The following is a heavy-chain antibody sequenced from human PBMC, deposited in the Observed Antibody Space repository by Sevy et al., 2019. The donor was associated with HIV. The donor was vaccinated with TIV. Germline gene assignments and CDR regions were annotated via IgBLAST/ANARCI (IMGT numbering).Heavy chain of an antibody. CDR2: ISSSSSTI. CDR1: GFTFSSYS. J-gene: IGHJ3*01. Sequence: GGSLRLSCAASGFTFSSYSMNWVRQAPGKGLEWVSYISSSSSTIYYADSVKGRFTISRDNAKNSLYLQMNSLRDEDTAVYYCARDRILTVRKRDSFDFWGQGTMVTVSS. CDR3: ARDRILTVRKRDSFDF. D-gene: IGHD3-9*01. V-gene: IGHV3-48*02.